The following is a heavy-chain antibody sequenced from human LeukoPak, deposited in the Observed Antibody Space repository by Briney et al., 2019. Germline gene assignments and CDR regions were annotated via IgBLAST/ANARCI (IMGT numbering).Heavy chain of an antibody. CDR3: AGSSLDYYYYYMDV. J-gene: IGHJ6*03. CDR2: ISGSGGST. D-gene: IGHD6-6*01. CDR1: GFTFSSYA. Sequence: GGSLRLSCAASGFTFSSYAMSWVRQAPGKGLEWVSAISGSGGSTYYADSVKGRFTIFRDNSKNTLYLQMNSLRAEDTAVYYCAGSSLDYYYYYMDVWGKGTTVTVSS. V-gene: IGHV3-23*01.